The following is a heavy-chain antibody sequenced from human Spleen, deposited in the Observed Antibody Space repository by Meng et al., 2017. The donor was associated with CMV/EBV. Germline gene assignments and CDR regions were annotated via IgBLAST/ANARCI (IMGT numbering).Heavy chain of an antibody. CDR3: ASGHFDY. Sequence: SMRLSFAASGFIVSSDYMSWVRQAPGKGLEWVSVINSGGNTYYADSMKGRFTISRDVSKNMLFLQMNSLRVEDTAVYFCASGHFDYWGQGTLVTVSS. V-gene: IGHV3-53*01. CDR1: GFIVSSDY. J-gene: IGHJ4*02. CDR2: INSGGNT.